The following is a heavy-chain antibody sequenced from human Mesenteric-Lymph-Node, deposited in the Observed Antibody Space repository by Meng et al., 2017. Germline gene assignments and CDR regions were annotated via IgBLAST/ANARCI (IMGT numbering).Heavy chain of an antibody. CDR2: ISSSSSYI. J-gene: IGHJ4*02. V-gene: IGHV3-21*01. Sequence: GESLKISCAASGFTFSSYSMNWVRQAPGKGLEWVSSISSSSSYIYYADSVKGRFTISRDNAKNSLYLQMNSLRAEDTAVYYCASDLSRIAAAGTARGDYWGQGTLVTVSS. CDR3: ASDLSRIAAAGTARGDY. CDR1: GFTFSSYS. D-gene: IGHD6-13*01.